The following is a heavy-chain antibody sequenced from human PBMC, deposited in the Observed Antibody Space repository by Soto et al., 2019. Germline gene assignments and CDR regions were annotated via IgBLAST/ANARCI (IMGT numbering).Heavy chain of an antibody. Sequence: EVQLVESGGGLVQPGGSLRLSCAASGFTVSSNYMSWVRQAPGKGLEWVSVIYSGGSTYYADSVKGRFTISRDNSKNTLYLQMNSLRAEDTAVYYCAREYSYGYYYYYAMDVWGQGTTLTVSS. CDR1: GFTVSSNY. CDR3: AREYSYGYYYYYAMDV. D-gene: IGHD5-18*01. CDR2: IYSGGST. V-gene: IGHV3-66*01. J-gene: IGHJ6*02.